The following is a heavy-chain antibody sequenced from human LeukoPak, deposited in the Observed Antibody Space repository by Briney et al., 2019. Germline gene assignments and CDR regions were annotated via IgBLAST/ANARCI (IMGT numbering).Heavy chain of an antibody. CDR1: GYSISSGYY. D-gene: IGHD6-19*01. CDR2: IYYSGST. V-gene: IGHV4-38-2*01. J-gene: IGHJ5*02. CDR3: ARPDSSGWYGGWFDP. Sequence: KPSETLSLTCAVSGYSISSGYYWGWIRQPPGKGLEWIGSIYYSGSTYYNPSLKSRVTISVDTSKNQFSLKLSSVTAADTAAYYCARPDSSGWYGGWFDPWGQGTLVTVSS.